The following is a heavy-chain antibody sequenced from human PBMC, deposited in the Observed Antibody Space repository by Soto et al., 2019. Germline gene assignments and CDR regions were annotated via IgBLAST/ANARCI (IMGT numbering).Heavy chain of an antibody. CDR1: GFTFSSYA. Sequence: QVQLVESGGGVVQPGRSLRLSCAASGFTFSSYAMHWVRQAPGKGLEWVAVISYDGSNKYYADSVKGRFTISRDNSKNTLYLQMNSLRAEDTAVYYCAGDPTTVTTWDYYYGMDVWGQGTTVTVSS. J-gene: IGHJ6*02. CDR3: AGDPTTVTTWDYYYGMDV. V-gene: IGHV3-30-3*01. CDR2: ISYDGSNK. D-gene: IGHD4-17*01.